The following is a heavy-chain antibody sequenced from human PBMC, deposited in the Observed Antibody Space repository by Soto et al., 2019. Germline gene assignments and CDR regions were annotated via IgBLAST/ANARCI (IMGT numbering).Heavy chain of an antibody. J-gene: IGHJ4*02. V-gene: IGHV3-21*06. CDR1: GFTFTRYS. CDR3: ARESEDLTSNFDY. CDR2: ISSTTNYI. Sequence: PXGSLRLSCAASGFTFTRYSMNWVRQAPGKGLEWVSSISSTTNYIYYGDSMKGRFTISRDNAKNSLYLEMNSLGAEDTAVYYCARESEDLTSNFDYWGQGTLVTVSS.